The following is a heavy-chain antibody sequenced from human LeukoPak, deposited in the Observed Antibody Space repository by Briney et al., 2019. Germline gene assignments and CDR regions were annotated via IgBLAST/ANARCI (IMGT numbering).Heavy chain of an antibody. V-gene: IGHV3-48*03. CDR1: GFTFSSYE. CDR2: LSSSGTTI. Sequence: GGSLRLSCAASGFTFSSYEMNWVRPAPGKGLEWVSFLSSSGTTINQPDTVKGRFTISRDNAKNSVHLQMDNLRVEDTAVYYWARGWDRAHPTGFEFDVWGQGTLVTVSS. CDR3: ARGWDRAHPTGFEFDV. J-gene: IGHJ4*02. D-gene: IGHD1-26*01.